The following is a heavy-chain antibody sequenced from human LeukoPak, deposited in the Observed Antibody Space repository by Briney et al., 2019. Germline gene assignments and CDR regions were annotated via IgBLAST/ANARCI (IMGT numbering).Heavy chain of an antibody. V-gene: IGHV3-23*01. CDR1: GFTFSSYA. Sequence: GGSLRLSCAASGFTFSSYAMSWVRQAPGKGLEWVSAISGSGGSTYYADCVKGRFTISRDNSKNTLYLQMNSLRAEDTAVYYCAKFLPTHIVVANYYFDYWGQGTLVTVSS. D-gene: IGHD2-21*01. J-gene: IGHJ4*02. CDR3: AKFLPTHIVVANYYFDY. CDR2: ISGSGGST.